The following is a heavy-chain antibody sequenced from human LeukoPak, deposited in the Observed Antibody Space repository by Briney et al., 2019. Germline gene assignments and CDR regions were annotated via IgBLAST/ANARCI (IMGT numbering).Heavy chain of an antibody. CDR3: ARTNNVFYYFDY. CDR2: INHSGST. Sequence: PGGSLRLSCAASGFTFSDYYWSWVRQPPGKGLEWIGEINHSGSTKYNPSLKSRVTTSVDTSKNQFSLKLSSVTAADTAVYYCARTNNVFYYFDYWGQGTLVTVSS. J-gene: IGHJ4*02. D-gene: IGHD1/OR15-1a*01. V-gene: IGHV4-34*01. CDR1: GFTFSDYY.